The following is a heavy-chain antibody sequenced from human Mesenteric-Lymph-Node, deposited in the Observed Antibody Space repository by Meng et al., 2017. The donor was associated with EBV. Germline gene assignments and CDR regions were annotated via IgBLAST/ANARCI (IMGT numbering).Heavy chain of an antibody. D-gene: IGHD6-13*01. Sequence: QVLWLRAGAEGKKPGASVKISCKASGYTFTIYAIHWVRQAPGQRLQWMGWINAGNGNTKYSQKFQDRVTITRDTSANTVYMELSSLRSEDTAVYYCARPRAGIAAEGFDPWGQGTLVTVSS. CDR3: ARPRAGIAAEGFDP. J-gene: IGHJ5*02. V-gene: IGHV1-3*01. CDR2: INAGNGNT. CDR1: GYTFTIYA.